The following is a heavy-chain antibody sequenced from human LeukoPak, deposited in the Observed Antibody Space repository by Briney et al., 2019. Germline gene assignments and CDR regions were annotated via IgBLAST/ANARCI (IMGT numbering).Heavy chain of an antibody. Sequence: PGGSLRLSCAASGFPFSGFYMTWIRQAPGKGPEWLSDISSSGDYTDYADSVKGRFTISRDNTKNSLYLQMTSLRAEDTAVYYCARAAVTLELLSEHYYFDYWGQGVLVIVSS. J-gene: IGHJ4*02. CDR3: ARAAVTLELLSEHYYFDY. CDR2: ISSSGDYT. CDR1: GFPFSGFY. V-gene: IGHV3-11*06. D-gene: IGHD2-21*01.